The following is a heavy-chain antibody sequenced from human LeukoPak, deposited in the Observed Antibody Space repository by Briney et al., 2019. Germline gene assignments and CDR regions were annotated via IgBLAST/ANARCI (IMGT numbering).Heavy chain of an antibody. Sequence: GGSLRLSCAASGFTVSSNYMSWVRQAPGKGLEWVSVIYSGGSTYYADSVKGRFTISRDNSKNTLYLQMNSLRAEDTAVYYCARASSIAAAYPYYYGMDVWGQGTTVTVSS. J-gene: IGHJ6*02. CDR2: IYSGGST. D-gene: IGHD6-13*01. CDR3: ARASSIAAAYPYYYGMDV. CDR1: GFTVSSNY. V-gene: IGHV3-66*01.